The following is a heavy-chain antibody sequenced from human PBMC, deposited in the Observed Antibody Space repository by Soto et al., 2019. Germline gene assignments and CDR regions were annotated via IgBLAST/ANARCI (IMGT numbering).Heavy chain of an antibody. J-gene: IGHJ4*02. D-gene: IGHD6-13*01. Sequence: GGSLRLSCAASGFTFSGKTMYWVRQAPGKGLEWVALIAPDASQIYYADSVKGRFTISRDNSKNTLYLQMNSLRAEDTALYHCARVGYSSSWHCLDYWGQGTLVTVSS. CDR1: GFTFSGKT. CDR3: ARVGYSSSWHCLDY. V-gene: IGHV3-30-3*01. CDR2: IAPDASQI.